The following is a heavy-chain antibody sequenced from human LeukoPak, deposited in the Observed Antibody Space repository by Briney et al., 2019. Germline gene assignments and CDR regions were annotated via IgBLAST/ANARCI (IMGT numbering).Heavy chain of an antibody. CDR1: GYTFAGYY. V-gene: IGHV1-2*06. D-gene: IGHD3-16*01. J-gene: IGHJ4*02. CDR2: INPNSGGT. CDR3: ARGLKYDYVWVSSGYFDY. Sequence: ASVKVSCKASGYTFAGYYMHWVRQAPGQGLEWMGRINPNSGGTNYAQKFQGRVTMTRDTSISTAYMELSRLRSDDTALYYCARGLKYDYVWVSSGYFDYWGQGTLVTVSS.